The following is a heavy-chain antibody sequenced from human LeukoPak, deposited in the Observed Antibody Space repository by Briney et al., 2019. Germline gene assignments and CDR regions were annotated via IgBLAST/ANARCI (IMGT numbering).Heavy chain of an antibody. V-gene: IGHV4-38-2*02. D-gene: IGHD3-22*01. J-gene: IGHJ4*02. CDR3: ASQAPHRSRQVHYYDSSGYYPTRVDY. CDR1: GYSISSGYY. Sequence: KSSETLSLTCTVSGYSISSGYYWGWIRQPPGKGLEWIGSIYHSGSTYYNPSLKSRVTISVDTSKNQFSLKLSSVTAADTAVYYCASQAPHRSRQVHYYDSSGYYPTRVDYWGQGTLVTVSS. CDR2: IYHSGST.